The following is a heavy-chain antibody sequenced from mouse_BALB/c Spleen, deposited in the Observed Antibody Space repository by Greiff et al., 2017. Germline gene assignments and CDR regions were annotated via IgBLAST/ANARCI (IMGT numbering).Heavy chain of an antibody. CDR1: GFSLTSYG. J-gene: IGHJ4*01. Sequence: VKLVESGPGLVQPSQSLSITCTVSGFSLTSYGVHWVRQSPGKGLEWLGVIWSGGSTDYNAAFISRLSISKDNSKSQVFFKMNSLQANDTAIYYCARGLLRAMDYWGQGTSVTVSS. CDR2: IWSGGST. CDR3: ARGLLRAMDY. D-gene: IGHD2-3*01. V-gene: IGHV2-2*02.